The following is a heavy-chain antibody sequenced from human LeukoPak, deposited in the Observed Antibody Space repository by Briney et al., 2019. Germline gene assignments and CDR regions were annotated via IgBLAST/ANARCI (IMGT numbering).Heavy chain of an antibody. CDR3: ARVGYCSSTSCYTVWAFDI. Sequence: GESLKISCKGSGYSFTSYWIGWVRQMPGKGLEWMGIIYPGDSDTRYSPSFQGQVTISADKSISTAYLQWSSLKASDTAMYYCARVGYCSSTSCYTVWAFDIWGQGTMVTVSS. V-gene: IGHV5-51*01. J-gene: IGHJ3*02. CDR2: IYPGDSDT. CDR1: GYSFTSYW. D-gene: IGHD2-2*02.